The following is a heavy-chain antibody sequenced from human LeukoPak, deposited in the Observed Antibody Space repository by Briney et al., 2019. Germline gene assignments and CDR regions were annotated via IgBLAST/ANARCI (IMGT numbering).Heavy chain of an antibody. J-gene: IGHJ4*02. V-gene: IGHV3-9*01. CDR2: ISWNSGSI. D-gene: IGHD3-22*01. Sequence: PGRSLRLSCAASGFTFDDYAMHWVRQAPGKGLEWVSGISWNSGSIGYADSVKGRFTISRDNDKNSLYLQMNSLRAEDTALYYCAKDMRGSGGSGYFDYWGQGTLVTVSS. CDR3: AKDMRGSGGSGYFDY. CDR1: GFTFDDYA.